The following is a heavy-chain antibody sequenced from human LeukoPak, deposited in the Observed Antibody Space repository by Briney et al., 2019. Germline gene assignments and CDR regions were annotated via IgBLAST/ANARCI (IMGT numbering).Heavy chain of an antibody. Sequence: GEFLKLSCVASGFSLSDYAMHWVRQAPGKGLEWVAVISADGRDKYYIDSVRGRFTISRDNSKTTVFLQMNSLEVEDTAVYYCATPLTSKWSSSWYSGHFDYWGQGALVTVPS. J-gene: IGHJ4*02. V-gene: IGHV3-30*04. CDR2: ISADGRDK. CDR1: GFSLSDYA. D-gene: IGHD6-13*01. CDR3: ATPLTSKWSSSWYSGHFDY.